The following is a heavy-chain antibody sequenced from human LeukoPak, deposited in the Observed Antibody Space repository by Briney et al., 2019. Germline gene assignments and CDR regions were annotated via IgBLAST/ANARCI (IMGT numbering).Heavy chain of an antibody. Sequence: SETLSLTCTVSGGSISSSSYYWGWIRQPPGKGLEWIGSIYYSGSTYYNPSLKSRVTISVDTSKNQFSLKLSSVTAADTAVYYCARDGYYYGSGSYIWFDPWGQGTLVTVSS. J-gene: IGHJ5*02. V-gene: IGHV4-39*07. CDR1: GGSISSSSYY. CDR3: ARDGYYYGSGSYIWFDP. CDR2: IYYSGST. D-gene: IGHD3-10*01.